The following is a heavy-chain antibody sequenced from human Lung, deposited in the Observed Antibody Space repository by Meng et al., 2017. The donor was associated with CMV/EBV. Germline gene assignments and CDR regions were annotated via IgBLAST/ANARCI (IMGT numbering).Heavy chain of an antibody. CDR2: SSGSSRGT. CDR1: GFTISSDV. Sequence: GGSLSLTCAATGFTISSDVMTWVRQAPGQGLERVSNSSGSSRGTYFADSVKSRFNTSRDNSKKMLYVHMNSLRVDDKAIYYCARGRVSAAYDAFDIWGQGXMVTVSS. D-gene: IGHD2-2*01. J-gene: IGHJ3*02. CDR3: ARGRVSAAYDAFDI. V-gene: IGHV3-23*01.